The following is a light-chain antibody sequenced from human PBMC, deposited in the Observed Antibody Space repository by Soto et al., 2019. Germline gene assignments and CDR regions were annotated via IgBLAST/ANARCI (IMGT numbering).Light chain of an antibody. CDR2: GAS. Sequence: EIVLTQSPATLSLSPGERATLSCRASQDVTSTYLAWYQQKPGQAPRLLIYGASGRARGIAERFSGSWSGTDFTLTISLLEPEDFAVYYCQYYDSSRTFAQGTRVE. CDR3: QYYDSSRT. CDR1: QDVTSTY. V-gene: IGKV3-20*01. J-gene: IGKJ1*01.